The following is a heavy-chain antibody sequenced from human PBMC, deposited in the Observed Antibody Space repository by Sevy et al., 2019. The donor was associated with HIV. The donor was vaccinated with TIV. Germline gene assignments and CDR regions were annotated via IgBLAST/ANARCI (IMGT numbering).Heavy chain of an antibody. CDR3: ARQLCSGGSCPYDY. V-gene: IGHV4-59*01. CDR2: IYYRGST. CDR1: GGSISSYY. Sequence: SETLSLTCTVSGGSISSYYWSWIRQPPGKGLEWVGYIYYRGSTNYNPSLKSRVTISVDTSKNQFSLKLSSVTAADTAVYYCARQLCSGGSCPYDYWGQGTLVTVSS. D-gene: IGHD2-15*01. J-gene: IGHJ4*02.